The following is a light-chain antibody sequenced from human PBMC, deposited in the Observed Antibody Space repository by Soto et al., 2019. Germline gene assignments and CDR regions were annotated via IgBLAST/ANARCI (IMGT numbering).Light chain of an antibody. CDR3: QQRSNWPRR. V-gene: IGKV3-11*01. J-gene: IGKJ1*01. Sequence: VGLKQSPATLSVSTGERATVSCRASQNISNYLIWYQQKPGQAPRLLIYDVSNRATDIPARFSGSGSGTDFTLTISILEPEDLAVYYCQQRSNWPRRFAQVTKVAI. CDR2: DVS. CDR1: QNISNY.